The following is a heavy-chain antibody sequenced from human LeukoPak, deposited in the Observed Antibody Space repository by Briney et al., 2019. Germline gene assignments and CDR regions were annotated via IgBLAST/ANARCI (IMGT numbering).Heavy chain of an antibody. CDR3: ARASRIVVVIASYDY. J-gene: IGHJ4*02. CDR1: GGSFSGYY. V-gene: IGHV4-34*01. CDR2: INHSGST. D-gene: IGHD2-21*01. Sequence: PSETLSLTCAVYGGSFSGYYWSWIRQPPGKGLEWIGEINHSGSTNYNPSLKSRVTISVDTSKNQFSLKLSSVTAADTAVYYCARASRIVVVIASYDYWGQGTLVTVSS.